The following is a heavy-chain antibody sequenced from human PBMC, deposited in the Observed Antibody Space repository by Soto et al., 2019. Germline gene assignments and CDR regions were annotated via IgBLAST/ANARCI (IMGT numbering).Heavy chain of an antibody. D-gene: IGHD6-19*01. J-gene: IGHJ4*02. CDR3: ARGFAIGWYTYYFDY. CDR1: GGSISSSSYY. CDR2: IYYSGST. V-gene: IGHV4-61*05. Sequence: SETLSLTCTVSGGSISSSSYYWGWIRQPPGKGLEWIGYIYYSGSTNYNPSLKSRVTMSVDTSKNQFSLTLNSVTAADTAVYYCARGFAIGWYTYYFDYWGQGPLVTVSS.